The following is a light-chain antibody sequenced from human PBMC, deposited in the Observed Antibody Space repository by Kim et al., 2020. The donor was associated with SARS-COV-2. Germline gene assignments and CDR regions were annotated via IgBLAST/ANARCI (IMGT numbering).Light chain of an antibody. V-gene: IGLV2-11*01. CDR3: CSYAGSYTWV. Sequence: GQSVNFSCTGTSSNVGGYNYVSWYQQHPGKAPRLMIYDVSKRPSGVPDRFSGSKSGNTASLTISGLQAEDEADYYCCSYAGSYTWVFGGGTQLTVL. J-gene: IGLJ3*02. CDR2: DVS. CDR1: SSNVGGYNY.